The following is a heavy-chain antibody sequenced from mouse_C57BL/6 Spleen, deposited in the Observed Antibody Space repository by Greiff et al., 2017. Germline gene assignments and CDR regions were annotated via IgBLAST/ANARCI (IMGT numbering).Heavy chain of an antibody. D-gene: IGHD1-1*01. J-gene: IGHJ4*01. CDR1: GYTFTDYN. Sequence: EVQLQQSGPELVKPGASVKMSCKASGYTFTDYNMHWVKQSHGKSLEWIGYINPNNGGTSYNQKFKGKATLTVNKSSSTAYMELRSLTSEDSAVYYGASHYYGSSYDYAMDYWGQGTSVTVSS. CDR3: ASHYYGSSYDYAMDY. CDR2: INPNNGGT. V-gene: IGHV1-22*01.